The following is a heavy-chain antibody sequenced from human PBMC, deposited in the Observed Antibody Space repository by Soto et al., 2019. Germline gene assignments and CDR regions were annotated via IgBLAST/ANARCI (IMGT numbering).Heavy chain of an antibody. CDR1: XGSISSYY. V-gene: IGHV4-59*12. CDR2: IYYSGST. D-gene: IGHD1-1*01. CDR3: AREQPTGFIDY. Sequence: PSETLSLPCTVSXGSISSYYWSWIRQPPGKGLEWIGYIYYSGSTNYNPSLKSRVTISVDTSKNQFSLKLTSVTAADTAVYYCAREQPTGFIDYWGQATLVTRSS. J-gene: IGHJ4*02.